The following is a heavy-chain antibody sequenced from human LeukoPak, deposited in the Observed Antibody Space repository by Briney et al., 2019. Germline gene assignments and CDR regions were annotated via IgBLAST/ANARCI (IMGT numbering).Heavy chain of an antibody. J-gene: IGHJ6*02. CDR1: GGSISSGGYS. Sequence: SQTLSLTCAVFGGSISSGGYSWSWIRQPPGKGLEWIGYIYHSGGTYYNPSLKSRVTISVDRSKNQFSLKLSSVTAADTAVYYCARAYFDYGGIYYGMDVWGQGTTVTVSS. D-gene: IGHD4-17*01. CDR2: IYHSGGT. V-gene: IGHV4-30-2*01. CDR3: ARAYFDYGGIYYGMDV.